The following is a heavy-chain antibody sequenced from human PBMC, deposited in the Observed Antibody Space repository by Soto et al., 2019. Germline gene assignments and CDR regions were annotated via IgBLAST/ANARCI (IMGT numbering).Heavy chain of an antibody. CDR3: ARLGYCSGGSCPGDY. D-gene: IGHD2-15*01. CDR1: GGTFTSDV. V-gene: IGHV1-69*13. CDR2: IIPIFGTA. Sequence: SVKVSCKASGGTFTSDVFNWVRQAPGQGLEWMGGIIPIFGTANYAQKFQGRVTITADESTSTAYMELSSLRSEDTAVYYCARLGYCSGGSCPGDYWGQGTLVTVSS. J-gene: IGHJ4*02.